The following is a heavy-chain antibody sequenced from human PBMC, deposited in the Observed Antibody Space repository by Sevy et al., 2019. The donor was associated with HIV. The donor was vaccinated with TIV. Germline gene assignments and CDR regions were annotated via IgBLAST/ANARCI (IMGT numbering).Heavy chain of an antibody. J-gene: IGHJ1*01. D-gene: IGHD6-19*01. V-gene: IGHV3-30*02. CDR3: AKALIAMPGTGCFHH. Sequence: GGSLRLSCAVSGFTFSSYGMYWVRQAPGKGLEWVAFIRYDGSNKYYADSVKGRFTISRDNSKNTLYLQMNSLRSEDTAVYYSAKALIAMPGTGCFHHWGQGTLVTLSS. CDR1: GFTFSSYG. CDR2: IRYDGSNK.